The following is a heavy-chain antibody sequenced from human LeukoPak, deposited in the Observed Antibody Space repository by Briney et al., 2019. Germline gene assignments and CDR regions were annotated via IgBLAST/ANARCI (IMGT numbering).Heavy chain of an antibody. V-gene: IGHV3-21*01. CDR3: ARDEARGRSSSWYGGLDY. Sequence: GGSLRLSCAASGFTFSSYSMNWVRQAPGKGLEWVSSISSSSSYIYYADSVKGRFTISRDNAKNSLYLQMNSLRAEDTAVYYCARDEARGRSSSWYGGLDYWGQGTLVTVSS. J-gene: IGHJ4*02. D-gene: IGHD6-13*01. CDR2: ISSSSSYI. CDR1: GFTFSSYS.